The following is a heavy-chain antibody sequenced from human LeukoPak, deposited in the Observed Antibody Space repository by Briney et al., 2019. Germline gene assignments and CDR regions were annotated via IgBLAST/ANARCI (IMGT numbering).Heavy chain of an antibody. Sequence: SETLSLTCTVSGGSISSYYWSWIRQTPGKGLEWLGYIYYSGSTNYNPSLKSRVTISVDTSKNQFSLKLSSVTAADTAEYFCSRHGASGSYLYYFDYWGQGTLVTVSS. V-gene: IGHV4-59*08. CDR2: IYYSGST. J-gene: IGHJ4*02. D-gene: IGHD1-26*01. CDR3: SRHGASGSYLYYFDY. CDR1: GGSISSYY.